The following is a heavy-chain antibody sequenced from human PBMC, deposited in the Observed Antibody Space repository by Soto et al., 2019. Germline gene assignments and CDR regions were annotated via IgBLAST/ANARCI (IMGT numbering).Heavy chain of an antibody. J-gene: IGHJ4*02. Sequence: QVQLVESGGGVVQPGRSLRLSCAASGFTFSSYGMHWVRQAPGKGLEWVAVISYDGSNKYYADSVKGRFTISRDNSKNTLYLQMNSLSAEDTAVYYCAKDTLSFGEWKSHHFDYWGQGTLVTVSS. CDR1: GFTFSSYG. D-gene: IGHD3-10*01. V-gene: IGHV3-30*18. CDR3: AKDTLSFGEWKSHHFDY. CDR2: ISYDGSNK.